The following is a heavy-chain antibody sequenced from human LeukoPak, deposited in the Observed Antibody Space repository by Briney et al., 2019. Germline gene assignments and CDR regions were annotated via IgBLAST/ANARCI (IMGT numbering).Heavy chain of an antibody. V-gene: IGHV3-30*03. CDR1: GFTLSSYG. Sequence: PGGSLRLSCEASGFTLSSYGMHWVRQAPGKGLEWVAVTSYDGNYEDYADSVKGRFTISRDTPKNTLYLQMDSLRGEDTAVYYCARTRTTGWYYFAYWGQGTLVTVSS. J-gene: IGHJ4*02. CDR2: TSYDGNYE. CDR3: ARTRTTGWYYFAY. D-gene: IGHD6-19*01.